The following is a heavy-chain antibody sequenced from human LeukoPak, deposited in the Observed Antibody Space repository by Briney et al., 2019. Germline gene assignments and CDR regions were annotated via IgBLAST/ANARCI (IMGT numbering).Heavy chain of an antibody. D-gene: IGHD3-22*01. CDR1: GFTFDDYA. J-gene: IGHJ4*02. CDR3: AKDISSGLRYYFDY. CDR2: ISWNSGSI. V-gene: IGHV3-9*03. Sequence: PGGSLRLSCAASGFTFDDYAMHWVRQAPGKGLEWASGISWNSGSIGYADSVKGRFTISRDNAKNSLYLQMNSLRAEDMALYYCAKDISSGLRYYFDYWGQGTLVTVSS.